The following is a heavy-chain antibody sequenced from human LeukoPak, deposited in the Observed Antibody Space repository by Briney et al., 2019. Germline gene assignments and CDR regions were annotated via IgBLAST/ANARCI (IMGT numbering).Heavy chain of an antibody. D-gene: IGHD3-3*01. J-gene: IGHJ4*02. Sequence: GGSLRLSCAASGFTFSSYAMSWVRQAPGKGLEWISTITASGVTTYYADSVKGRFTISRDNSKNTQYLQMNSLRAEDTAVYYCAKDALEWPFDYWGQGTLVTVSS. CDR2: ITASGVTT. CDR1: GFTFSSYA. CDR3: AKDALEWPFDY. V-gene: IGHV3-23*01.